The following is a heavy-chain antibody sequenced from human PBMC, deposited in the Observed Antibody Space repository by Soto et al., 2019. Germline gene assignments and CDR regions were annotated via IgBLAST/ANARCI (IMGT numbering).Heavy chain of an antibody. CDR1: SGSISSHGHA. D-gene: IGHD3-22*01. J-gene: IGHJ4*02. V-gene: IGHV4-30-2*01. CDR3: ARATFIRKGYYDATDYYYFDY. CDR2: IYYSGTA. Sequence: SETLSLTFAGFSGSISSHGHAWSWIRQPPGKGLEWIGYIYYSGTAYYNPSLKRRVTISVDRSKNEFSLRLSSVTAADTAVYYCARATFIRKGYYDATDYYYFDYWGQATLVTVSS.